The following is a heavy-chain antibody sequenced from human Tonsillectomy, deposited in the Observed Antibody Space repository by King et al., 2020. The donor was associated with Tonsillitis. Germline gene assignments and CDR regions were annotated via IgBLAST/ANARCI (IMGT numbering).Heavy chain of an antibody. D-gene: IGHD5-18*01. J-gene: IGHJ4*02. V-gene: IGHV4-39*01. CDR1: GDSISSNSYY. CDR3: ARAVGYGPLYYFDY. CDR2: IYFSGYT. Sequence: QLQESGPGLVKPSETLSLTCTVSGDSISSNSYYWGWIRQPPGKGLEWIASIYFSGYTYYNPSLKSRVTSSVDTSKSQCSLKLSSVTAADTAVYYCARAVGYGPLYYFDYWGQGALVTVSS.